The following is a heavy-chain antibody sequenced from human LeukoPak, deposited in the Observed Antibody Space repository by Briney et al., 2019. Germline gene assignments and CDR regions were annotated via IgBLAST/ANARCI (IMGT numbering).Heavy chain of an antibody. V-gene: IGHV3-23*01. CDR2: ISGSGGST. Sequence: GGSLRLSCAASGFTFSSYAMSWVRQAPGKGLEWVSAISGSGGSTYYADSVKGRFTISRDNSKNTLYLQMNSLRAGDTAVYYCAKNPGEGYYYDSSGYLSWGQGTLVTVSS. CDR3: AKNPGEGYYYDSSGYLS. J-gene: IGHJ4*02. CDR1: GFTFSSYA. D-gene: IGHD3-22*01.